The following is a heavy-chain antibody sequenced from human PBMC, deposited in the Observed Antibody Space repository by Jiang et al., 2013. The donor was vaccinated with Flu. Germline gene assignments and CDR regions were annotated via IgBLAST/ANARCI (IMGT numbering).Heavy chain of an antibody. Sequence: VQLVESGGGLVQPGGSLRLSCAASGFTFSSYWMSWVRQAPGKGLEWVGNIKQDGSEKYSVDSVKGRFTISRDNAKNSLYLQVNSLRTEDTAVYYCARVGEKGDAFDIWGQGDNGHRLF. CDR3: ARVGEKGDAFDI. V-gene: IGHV3-7*03. CDR2: IKQDGSEK. D-gene: IGHD3-10*01. J-gene: IGHJ3*02. CDR1: GFTFSSYW.